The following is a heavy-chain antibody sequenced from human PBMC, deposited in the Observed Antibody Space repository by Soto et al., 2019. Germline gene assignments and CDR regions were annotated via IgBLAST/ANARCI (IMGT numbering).Heavy chain of an antibody. CDR3: ARAPSWYNFDY. J-gene: IGHJ4*02. D-gene: IGHD6-13*01. CDR1: GYTFATHA. V-gene: IGHV1-3*01. Sequence: GASVKVSCKASGYTFATHAMHWVRQAPGHRLEWMGWINAGNGNTKYSQKFQGRVTITRDTPASTAYMELSSLRSEDTAVYYCARAPSWYNFDYWGQGTLVTVSS. CDR2: INAGNGNT.